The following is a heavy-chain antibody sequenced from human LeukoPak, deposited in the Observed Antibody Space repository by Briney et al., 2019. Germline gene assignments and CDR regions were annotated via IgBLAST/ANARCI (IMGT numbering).Heavy chain of an antibody. CDR3: ARDNMGFDY. V-gene: IGHV3-23*01. CDR2: ISGGGGST. CDR1: GFTFSSYA. Sequence: GGSLRLSCAASGFTFSSYAMSWVRQAPGKGLEWVSAISGGGGSTYYADSVKGRFTVSRDNAKNSLYLQMNSLRAEDTAVYYCARDNMGFDYWGQGTLVTAYS. D-gene: IGHD2/OR15-2a*01. J-gene: IGHJ4*02.